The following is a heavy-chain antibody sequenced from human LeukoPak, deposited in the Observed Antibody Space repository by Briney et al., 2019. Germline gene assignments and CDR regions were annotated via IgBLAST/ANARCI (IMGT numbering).Heavy chain of an antibody. CDR1: GYTFTSYA. CDR2: IIAGNGNT. J-gene: IGHJ5*02. D-gene: IGHD2-15*01. Sequence: GASVKVSCKASGYTFTSYAIHWVRQAPGQSLEWMGWIIAGNGNTKYSQRFQGRVTITRDTSASTAYMELSSLRSDDMAVYYCARDCSGGPPGWFDPWGQGTLVTVST. V-gene: IGHV1-3*01. CDR3: ARDCSGGPPGWFDP.